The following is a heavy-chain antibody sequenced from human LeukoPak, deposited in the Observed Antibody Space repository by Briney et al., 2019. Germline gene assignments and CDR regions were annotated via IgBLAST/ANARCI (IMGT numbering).Heavy chain of an antibody. CDR2: INAGNGNT. Sequence: ASVKVSCKASGYTFTSYAMHWVRQAPGQRLEWMGWINAGNGNTKYSQEFQGRVTITRDTSASTAYMELSSLRSEDTAVYYCARVAAVGATYYYMDVWGKGTTVTVSS. D-gene: IGHD1-26*01. V-gene: IGHV1-3*03. J-gene: IGHJ6*03. CDR1: GYTFTSYA. CDR3: ARVAAVGATYYYMDV.